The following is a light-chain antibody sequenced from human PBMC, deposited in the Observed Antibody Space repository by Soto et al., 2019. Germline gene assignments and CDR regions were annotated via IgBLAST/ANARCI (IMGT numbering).Light chain of an antibody. J-gene: IGKJ5*01. CDR2: DTS. CDR3: QQYKNWPLIT. V-gene: IGKV3D-20*02. CDR1: QSLTNSF. Sequence: EIVLTQSPATLSLSPGERATLSCRASQSLTNSFIAWYQQRPGQAPRLLIYDTSSRASGIPDRFSGSGSGTEFTLTISSLQPDDFATYYCQQYKNWPLITFGQGTRLEIK.